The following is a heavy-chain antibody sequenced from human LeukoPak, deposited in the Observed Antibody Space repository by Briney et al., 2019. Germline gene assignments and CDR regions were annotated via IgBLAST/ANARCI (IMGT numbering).Heavy chain of an antibody. Sequence: SETLSLPCTVSGGSISSSRYYWSWIRQPPGKGLEWMGNIYYSGSTNYNSSLKSRVTISVDTSKNQISLKLRSVTAADTAVYYCARKGVSDLDYFDSWGQGTLVTVSS. CDR1: GGSISSSRYY. J-gene: IGHJ4*02. D-gene: IGHD3-16*01. CDR2: IYYSGST. CDR3: ARKGVSDLDYFDS. V-gene: IGHV4-61*05.